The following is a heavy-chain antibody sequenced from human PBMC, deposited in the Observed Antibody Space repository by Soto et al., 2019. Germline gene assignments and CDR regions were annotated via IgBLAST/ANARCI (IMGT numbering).Heavy chain of an antibody. CDR2: INSDGNTT. Sequence: EVQLVESGGGLVQPGGSLRLSCAASGFTFSSYWMHWVRQAPGKGLMWVSRINSDGNTTTYADSLKGRFTISRDNAKNTLYLQMNSLRAEDTAVYYCARVRYDFWSARVAYWGQGTLDNVSS. CDR1: GFTFSSYW. D-gene: IGHD3-3*01. CDR3: ARVRYDFWSARVAY. V-gene: IGHV3-74*01. J-gene: IGHJ4*02.